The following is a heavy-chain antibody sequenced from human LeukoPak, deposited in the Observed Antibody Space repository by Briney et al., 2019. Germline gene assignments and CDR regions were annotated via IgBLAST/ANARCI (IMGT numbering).Heavy chain of an antibody. Sequence: GESLKISCKGSGYSFTNNWIGWVRQMSGKGLEWMGITYPGDSNTRYSPPFQGQVTISADKSISSAYLQWSSLKASDTAMYYCVRSPACSSGTCYPNWFDPWGQGTLVTVSS. CDR3: VRSPACSSGTCYPNWFDP. V-gene: IGHV5-51*01. CDR2: TYPGDSNT. CDR1: GYSFTNNW. J-gene: IGHJ5*02. D-gene: IGHD2-15*01.